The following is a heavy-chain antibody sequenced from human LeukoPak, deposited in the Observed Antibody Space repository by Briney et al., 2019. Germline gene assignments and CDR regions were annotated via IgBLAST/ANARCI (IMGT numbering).Heavy chain of an antibody. CDR1: GYTFTSYY. J-gene: IGHJ4*02. CDR3: VRVSAIEYYFDY. CDR2: INPSGGST. D-gene: IGHD3-22*01. V-gene: IGHV1-46*01. Sequence: ASVKVSCKSSGYTFTSYYMHWVRQAPGQGLEWMGIINPSGGSTSYAQKFQGRVTMTRDMSTSTVYMELSSLRSEDTAVYYCVRVSAIEYYFDYWGQGTLVTVSS.